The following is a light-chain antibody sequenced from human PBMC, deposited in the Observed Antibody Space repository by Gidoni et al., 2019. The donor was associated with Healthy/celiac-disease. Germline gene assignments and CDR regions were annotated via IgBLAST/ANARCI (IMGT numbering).Light chain of an antibody. CDR1: SSDVGGYNY. CDR3: SSYTSSSTLYV. Sequence: QSALTQPASVSGSHGQSITISCTGTSSDVGGYNYVSWYQQHPGKAPNLMIYEVSNRPSGVSTRFSGSKSGNTASLTISGLQAEDEADYYCSSYTSSSTLYVFGTGTKVTVL. CDR2: EVS. J-gene: IGLJ1*01. V-gene: IGLV2-14*01.